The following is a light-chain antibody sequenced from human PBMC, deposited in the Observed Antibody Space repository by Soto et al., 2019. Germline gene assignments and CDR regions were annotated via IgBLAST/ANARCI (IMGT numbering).Light chain of an antibody. CDR3: SSYTTSSSYV. V-gene: IGLV2-14*01. CDR2: DVT. CDR1: SSDVGGYIY. Sequence: QSVLTQPASVSGSPGQSLTISCTVTSSDVGGYIYVSWYQQHPGKAPKLMIYDVTSRPSGVSYRFSGSKSGNTASLTISGLQAEDEADYYCSSYTTSSSYVFGTGTKVTVL. J-gene: IGLJ1*01.